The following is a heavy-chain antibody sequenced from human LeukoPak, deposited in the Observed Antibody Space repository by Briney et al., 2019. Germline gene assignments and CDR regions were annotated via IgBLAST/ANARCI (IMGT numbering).Heavy chain of an antibody. CDR3: AKDNDDYGDYWGARSFDY. D-gene: IGHD4-17*01. CDR1: GFTFSSYA. Sequence: GGSLRLSCAASGFTFSSYAMSWVRQAPGKGLEWVSAISGSGGSTYYADSVKGRFTISRDNSKNTLYLQMNSLRAEDTAVYYCAKDNDDYGDYWGARSFDYWGQGTLVTVSS. CDR2: ISGSGGST. J-gene: IGHJ4*02. V-gene: IGHV3-23*01.